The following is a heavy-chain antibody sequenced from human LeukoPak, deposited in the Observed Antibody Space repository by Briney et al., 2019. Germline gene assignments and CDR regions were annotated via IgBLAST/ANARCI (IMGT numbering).Heavy chain of an antibody. CDR3: AKDRLLNCRGDCYIFDY. CDR2: ISGSGDST. J-gene: IGHJ4*02. D-gene: IGHD2-21*02. Sequence: GGSLRLSCAASGFTFSNYAMRWVRQAPGKGLEWVSGISGSGDSTYYADSVKGRFTISRDNSKNTLYLQMNSLRAEDTAVYYCAKDRLLNCRGDCYIFDYWGQGTVVTVSS. V-gene: IGHV3-23*01. CDR1: GFTFSNYA.